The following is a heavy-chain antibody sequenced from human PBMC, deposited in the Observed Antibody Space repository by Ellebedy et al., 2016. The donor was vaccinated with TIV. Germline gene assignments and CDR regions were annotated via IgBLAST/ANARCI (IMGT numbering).Heavy chain of an antibody. J-gene: IGHJ4*02. Sequence: ASVKVSCKASGYTFTTYYMHWVRQAPGQGLEWMGIINPRGGSTTFAQKFQGRVTMTRDTSTSTVYMELISLRSEDTAVYYCARGLSGSYSPRFDYWGLGTLVTVSS. D-gene: IGHD1-26*01. CDR3: ARGLSGSYSPRFDY. CDR2: INPRGGST. V-gene: IGHV1-46*01. CDR1: GYTFTTYY.